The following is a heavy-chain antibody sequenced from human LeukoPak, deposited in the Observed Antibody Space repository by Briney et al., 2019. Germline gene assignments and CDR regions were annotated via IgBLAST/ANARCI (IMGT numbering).Heavy chain of an antibody. CDR3: ARPAPDYGDETLYFDY. CDR2: INPTSGGT. D-gene: IGHD4-17*01. V-gene: IGHV1-2*02. Sequence: ASVKVSCKAAGYTFTGYYMHWVRQAPGQGLEWMGWINPTSGGTNYAYKFHGRVTLTRDTSISTAYMELSRLRSDDTAVYYCARPAPDYGDETLYFDYWGKGTLVTVSS. CDR1: GYTFTGYY. J-gene: IGHJ4*02.